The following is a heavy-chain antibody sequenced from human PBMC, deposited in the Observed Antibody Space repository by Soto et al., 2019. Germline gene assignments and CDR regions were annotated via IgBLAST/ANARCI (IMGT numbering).Heavy chain of an antibody. V-gene: IGHV6-1*01. CDR3: AKGDNLGPTTGYAFDY. Sequence: SQTLSLTCAISGDSVSSNTASWNWIRQSPSRGIEWLGRTYFRSKWYNDYAVSVKSRIIINPDTSNNQFSLQLNSVTPEDTAVYFCAKGDNLGPTTGYAFDYWGQGTLVTVSS. D-gene: IGHD5-12*01. CDR2: TYFRSKWYN. CDR1: GDSVSSNTAS. J-gene: IGHJ4*02.